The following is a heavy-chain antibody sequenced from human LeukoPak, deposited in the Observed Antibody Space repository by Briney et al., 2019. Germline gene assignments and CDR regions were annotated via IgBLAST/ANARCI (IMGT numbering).Heavy chain of an antibody. CDR2: SYYGGST. J-gene: IGHJ4*02. Sequence: SETLSLTCTVSGGSIRSFYWSWIRQPPGKGLEWIGYSYYGGSTNYNPSLKSRVTISVDTSKDQFSLKLSSVTAADTAVYYCARVGIQLWSYYFDYWGQGTLVTVSS. V-gene: IGHV4-59*08. CDR3: ARVGIQLWSYYFDY. D-gene: IGHD5-18*01. CDR1: GGSIRSFY.